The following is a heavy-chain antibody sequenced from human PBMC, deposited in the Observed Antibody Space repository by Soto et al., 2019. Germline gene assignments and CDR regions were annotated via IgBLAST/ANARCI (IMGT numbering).Heavy chain of an antibody. CDR1: GFTFSTHA. V-gene: IGHV3-30-3*01. CDR2: VSFDGSNK. CDR3: ARDQTGITTTGGGRIDH. J-gene: IGHJ4*02. D-gene: IGHD1-20*01. Sequence: QVQLVESGGGVVRSGRSLRLSCAASGFTFSTHAMHWVRQAPGKGLECVAIVSFDGSNKYYADSVKGRFTISRDNSKNTLYLQMSGLTPEDTAVYYCARDQTGITTTGGGRIDHWGQGTLVTVSS.